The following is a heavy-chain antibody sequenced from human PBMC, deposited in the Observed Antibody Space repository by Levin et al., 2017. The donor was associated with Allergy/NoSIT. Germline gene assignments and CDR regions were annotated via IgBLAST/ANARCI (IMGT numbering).Heavy chain of an antibody. CDR2: ISYDGSNK. CDR1: GFTFSSYG. Sequence: LSGGSLRLSCAASGFTFSSYGMHWVRQAPGKGLEWVALISYDGSNKYYADSVKGRFTISRDNSKNTLYLQMNSLRTEDTAVYYCAKDDIIDRYFDDWGQGTLVTVSS. V-gene: IGHV3-30*18. CDR3: AKDDIIDRYFDD. D-gene: IGHD2-15*01. J-gene: IGHJ4*02.